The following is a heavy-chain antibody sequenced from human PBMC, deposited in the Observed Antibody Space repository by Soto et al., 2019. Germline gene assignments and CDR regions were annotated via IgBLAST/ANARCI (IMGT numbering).Heavy chain of an antibody. CDR1: GFTFSSYW. V-gene: IGHV3-74*01. J-gene: IGHJ6*02. D-gene: IGHD3-10*01. Sequence: EVQLVESGGGLVQPGGSLRLSCAASGFTFSSYWMHWVRQAPGKGLVWVSRINSDGSSTSYADSVKGRFTISRDNAKNTLYLQMNSLRAEDTAVYYCARAYYYGSGSYKWYYYYGMDVWGQGTTVTVSS. CDR2: INSDGSST. CDR3: ARAYYYGSGSYKWYYYYGMDV.